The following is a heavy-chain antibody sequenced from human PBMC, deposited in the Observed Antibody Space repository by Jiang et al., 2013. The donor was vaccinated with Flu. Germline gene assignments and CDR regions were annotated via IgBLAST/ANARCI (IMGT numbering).Heavy chain of an antibody. CDR1: GGSISTSSYY. V-gene: IGHV4-39*07. CDR2: IYYSGST. J-gene: IGHJ4*02. Sequence: SLTCTVSGGSISTSSYYWGWIRQPPGKGLEWIGSIYYSGSTYYNPSLKSRVTISVDTSKSQFSLKLNSVTAADTAVYYCARQVASGSYPNKYYFDYWGQGTLVTVSS. CDR3: ARQVASGSYPNKYYFDY. D-gene: IGHD1-26*01.